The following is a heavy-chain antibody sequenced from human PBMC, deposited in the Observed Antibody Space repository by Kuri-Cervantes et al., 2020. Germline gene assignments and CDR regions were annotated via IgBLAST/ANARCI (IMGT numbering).Heavy chain of an antibody. CDR1: GLTFSIYT. D-gene: IGHD6-13*01. CDR2: IGGSGDST. CDR3: ARVQVTSSWFRYYYYYMDV. Sequence: GESLKISCAASGLTFSIYTMSWVRQAPGKGLHWVSAIGGSGDSTYYADSVKGRFIISRDNSKNTLYLQMNSLRAEDTAVYYCARVQVTSSWFRYYYYYMDVWGKGTTVTVSS. V-gene: IGHV3-23*01. J-gene: IGHJ6*03.